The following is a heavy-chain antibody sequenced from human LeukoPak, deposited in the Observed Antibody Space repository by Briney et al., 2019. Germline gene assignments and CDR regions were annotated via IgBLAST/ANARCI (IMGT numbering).Heavy chain of an antibody. D-gene: IGHD3-3*01. CDR1: GFTFSSYA. CDR3: AKKYDFWSGYYDY. J-gene: IGHJ4*02. CDR2: IKQEGSEK. V-gene: IGHV3-7*03. Sequence: GGSLRLSCAASGFTFSSYAMHWVRQAPGKGLEWVANIKQEGSEKYYVDSVKGRFTISRDNAKNSLYLQMNSLRAEDTAVYYCAKKYDFWSGYYDYWGQGTLVTVSS.